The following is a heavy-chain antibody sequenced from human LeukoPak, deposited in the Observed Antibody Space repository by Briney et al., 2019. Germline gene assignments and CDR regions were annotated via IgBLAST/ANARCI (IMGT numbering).Heavy chain of an antibody. CDR2: FDPEDGET. V-gene: IGHV1-24*01. CDR3: ATPGGGPVNNRYSGSYFYEANFDY. D-gene: IGHD1-26*01. Sequence: ASVKVSCKVSGYTLTELSMHWVRQAPGKGLEWMGGFDPEDGETIYAQKYQGRVTMTEDTSTDTAYMELSSLRSEDTAVYYCATPGGGPVNNRYSGSYFYEANFDYWGQGTLVTVSS. J-gene: IGHJ4*02. CDR1: GYTLTELS.